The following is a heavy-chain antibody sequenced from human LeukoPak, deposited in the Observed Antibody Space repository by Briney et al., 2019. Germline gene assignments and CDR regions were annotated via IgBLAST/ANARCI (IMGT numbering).Heavy chain of an antibody. D-gene: IGHD4-17*01. CDR1: GFTFSSYW. CDR3: AKPYDYGDYYYYYGMDA. CDR2: IKQDGSEK. V-gene: IGHV3-7*01. Sequence: GGSLRLSCAASGFTFSSYWMSWVRQAPGKGLEWVANIKQDGSEKYYVDSVKGRFTISRDNAKNSLYLQMNSLRAEDTAVYYCAKPYDYGDYYYYYGMDAWGQGTTVTVSS. J-gene: IGHJ6*02.